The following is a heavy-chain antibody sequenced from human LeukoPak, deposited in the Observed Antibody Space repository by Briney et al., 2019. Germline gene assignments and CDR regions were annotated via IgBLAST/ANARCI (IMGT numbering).Heavy chain of an antibody. Sequence: ASVKVSCKASGGIFSRYAISWVRQAPGQGLEWMGGIIPLFGTANYAQKFQGRVTITADESTSTAYMELSSLRSEDTAVYYCASVGIVGATWVTWFDPWGQGTLVTVSS. CDR1: GGIFSRYA. V-gene: IGHV1-69*13. CDR2: IIPLFGTA. CDR3: ASVGIVGATWVTWFDP. D-gene: IGHD1-26*01. J-gene: IGHJ5*02.